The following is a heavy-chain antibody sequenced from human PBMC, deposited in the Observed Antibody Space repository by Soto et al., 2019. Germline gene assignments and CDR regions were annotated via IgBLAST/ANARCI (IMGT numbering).Heavy chain of an antibody. D-gene: IGHD3-22*01. CDR1: GYTFTSYA. CDR2: ISAYNGNT. J-gene: IGHJ5*02. Sequence: ASVKVSCKASGYTFTSYAISWVRQAPGQGLEWMGWISAYNGNTNYAQKLQGRVTITADESTSTAYMELSSLRSEDTAVYYCARDRGPSSGYYPYWFDPWGQGTLVTVSS. V-gene: IGHV1-18*01. CDR3: ARDRGPSSGYYPYWFDP.